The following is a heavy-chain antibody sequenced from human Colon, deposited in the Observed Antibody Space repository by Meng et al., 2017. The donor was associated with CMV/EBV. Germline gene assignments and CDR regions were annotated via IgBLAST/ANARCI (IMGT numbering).Heavy chain of an antibody. J-gene: IGHJ4*02. D-gene: IGHD4/OR15-4a*01. CDR2: ISSSGNYI. CDR1: GFTFTNYS. Sequence: GGSLRLSCAASGFTFTNYSINWVRQAPGKGLEWVSSISSSGNYIYYADSVKGRFTIYRENAKNSVYLQMNSLTARDTAVYYCARDSGAIRLIDYWGQGTLVTVSS. CDR3: ARDSGAIRLIDY. V-gene: IGHV3-21*01.